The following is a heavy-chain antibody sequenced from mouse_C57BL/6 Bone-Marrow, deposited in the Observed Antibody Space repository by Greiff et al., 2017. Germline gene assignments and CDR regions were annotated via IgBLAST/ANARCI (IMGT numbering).Heavy chain of an antibody. Sequence: EVQLQESGAELVRPGASVKLSCTASGFNIKDDYMHWVKQRPEQGLEWIGWIDPENGDTEYASKFQGKATITADTSSNTAYLQLSSLTSEDTAVYYCTTGYGYGLAYWGQGTLVTVSA. CDR3: TTGYGYGLAY. D-gene: IGHD2-2*01. CDR1: GFNIKDDY. J-gene: IGHJ3*01. CDR2: IDPENGDT. V-gene: IGHV14-4*01.